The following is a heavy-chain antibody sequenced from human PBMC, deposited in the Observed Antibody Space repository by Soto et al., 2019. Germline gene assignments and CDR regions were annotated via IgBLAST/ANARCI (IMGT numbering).Heavy chain of an antibody. CDR1: GYIFIDYG. CDR3: AREGRGSGKDFDY. Sequence: HLVQSGAEVEKPGASVKVSCKASGYIFIDYGVSWVRQAPGQGLEWMGWITAYNGNTNYAQNFQGRVSMTADTSTNTAYMELRSLRSDDTAVYYCAREGRGSGKDFDYWGQGTLVTVSS. J-gene: IGHJ4*02. V-gene: IGHV1-18*01. CDR2: ITAYNGNT. D-gene: IGHD3-10*01.